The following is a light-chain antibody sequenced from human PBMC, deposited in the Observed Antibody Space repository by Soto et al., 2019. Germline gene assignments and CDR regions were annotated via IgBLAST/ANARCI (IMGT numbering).Light chain of an antibody. V-gene: IGLV2-14*01. J-gene: IGLJ2*01. CDR2: EVS. CDR3: SSYTSSSTNVV. Sequence: QSALTQPASVSGSPGQSITISCTGTSSDVGGYNYVSWYQQHPGKAPKLMIYEVSNRPSGVSNRFSGSKSGNTASLTISGLPAEDEADYYCSSYTSSSTNVVFGGGTKLTVL. CDR1: SSDVGGYNY.